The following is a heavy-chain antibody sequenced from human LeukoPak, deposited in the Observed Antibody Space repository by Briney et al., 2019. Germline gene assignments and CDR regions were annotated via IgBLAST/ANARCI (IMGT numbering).Heavy chain of an antibody. CDR2: ISSSSSYI. J-gene: IGHJ1*01. Sequence: GGSLRLSCAASGFTFSSYSMNRVRQAPGKGLEWVSSISSSSSYIYYADSVKGRFTISSDNAKNSLYLQMNSLRAEDTAVYYCARDAGYGDYLSFQHWGQGTLVTVSS. CDR1: GFTFSSYS. D-gene: IGHD4-17*01. V-gene: IGHV3-21*01. CDR3: ARDAGYGDYLSFQH.